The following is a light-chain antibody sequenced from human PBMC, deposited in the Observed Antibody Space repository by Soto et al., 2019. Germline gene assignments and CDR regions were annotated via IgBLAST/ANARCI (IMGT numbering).Light chain of an antibody. CDR2: STS. J-gene: IGLJ2*01. CDR1: AGAVTSAYY. V-gene: IGLV7-43*01. CDR3: LLYYGGAQVL. Sequence: QTVVTQEPSLTVSPGGTVTLTCASSAGAVTSAYYTNWLQQKPGQAPRALIYSTSEKHSWTPARFSGSLLGGKAALTLSAAQPEYEADYDCLLYYGGAQVLFGGGTKVTVL.